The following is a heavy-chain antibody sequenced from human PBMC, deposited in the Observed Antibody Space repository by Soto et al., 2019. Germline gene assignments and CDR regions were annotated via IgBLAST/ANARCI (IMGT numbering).Heavy chain of an antibody. V-gene: IGHV2-5*02. J-gene: IGHJ5*02. Sequence: QITLKESGPTLVKPTQTLTLTCTFSGFSLTSTGVAVGWIRQPPGKALEWIALIYWDNDKQYSPSLRSRLTITKDTSKNQVVLTMTNMDPVDTATYYCVYSPEFNRNIPLSTWFEAWGQGTLVTVSS. CDR2: IYWDNDK. CDR1: GFSLTSTGVA. D-gene: IGHD1-20*01. CDR3: VYSPEFNRNIPLSTWFEA.